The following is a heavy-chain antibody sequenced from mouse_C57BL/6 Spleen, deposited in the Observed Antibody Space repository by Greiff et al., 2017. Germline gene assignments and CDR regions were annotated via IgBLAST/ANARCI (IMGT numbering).Heavy chain of an antibody. CDR3: ARISYDAWFAY. CDR2: IYPSDSET. Sequence: VQLQQPGAELVRPGSSVKLSCKASGYTFTSYWMDWVKQRPGQGLEWIGNIYPSDSETHYNQKFKDKATLTVDKSSSTAYMQLSSLTSEDSAVYCCARISYDAWFAYWGQGTLVTVSA. J-gene: IGHJ3*01. CDR1: GYTFTSYW. V-gene: IGHV1-61*01. D-gene: IGHD1-1*01.